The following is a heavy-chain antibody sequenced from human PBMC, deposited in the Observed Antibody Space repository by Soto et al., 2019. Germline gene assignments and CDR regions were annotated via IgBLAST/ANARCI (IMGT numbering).Heavy chain of an antibody. CDR2: IYYSGST. Sequence: SETLSLTCTVSGGSVSSGSYYWSWIRQPPGKGLGWIGYIYYSGSTNYNPSLKSRVTISVDTSKNQFSLKLSSVTAADTAVYYCARVTARPGSDYWGQGTLVTVSS. J-gene: IGHJ4*02. V-gene: IGHV4-61*01. CDR3: ARVTARPGSDY. D-gene: IGHD6-6*01. CDR1: GGSVSSGSYY.